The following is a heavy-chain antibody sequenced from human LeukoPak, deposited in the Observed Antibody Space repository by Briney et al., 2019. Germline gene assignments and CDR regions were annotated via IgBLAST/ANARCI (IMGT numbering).Heavy chain of an antibody. CDR3: AKAGYSYGLLYYYMDV. V-gene: IGHV3-23*01. CDR1: GFTFSSYA. Sequence: PGGSLRLSCAASGFTFSSYAMSWVRQAPGKGLEWVSAISGSGGSTYYADSVKGRFTISRDNSKNTLYLQMNSLRAEDTAVYYCAKAGYSYGLLYYYMDVWGKGTTVTVSS. CDR2: ISGSGGST. J-gene: IGHJ6*03. D-gene: IGHD5-18*01.